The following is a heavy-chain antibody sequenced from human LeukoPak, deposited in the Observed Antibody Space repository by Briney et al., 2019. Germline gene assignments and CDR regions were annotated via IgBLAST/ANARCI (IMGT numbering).Heavy chain of an antibody. Sequence: PSETLSLTCAVYGGSFSGYYWNWIRQPPEKGLEWIGEINHSGSTNYNPSLKSRVTISVDTSKNQFSLKLSSVTAADTAVYYCARWAVGATFDYWGQGTLVTVSS. CDR1: GGSFSGYY. CDR2: INHSGST. J-gene: IGHJ4*02. CDR3: ARWAVGATFDY. V-gene: IGHV4-34*01. D-gene: IGHD1-26*01.